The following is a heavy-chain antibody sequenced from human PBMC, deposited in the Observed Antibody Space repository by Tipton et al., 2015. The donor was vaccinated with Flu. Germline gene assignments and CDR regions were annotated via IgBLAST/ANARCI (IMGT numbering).Heavy chain of an antibody. D-gene: IGHD2-2*01. J-gene: IGHJ4*02. V-gene: IGHV3-30-3*01. CDR1: GFILSTYA. Sequence: QLVQSGGGVVQPGRSLRLSCATSGFILSTYALHWVRQAPGQGLEWVAVMSFDENNKYYAASVKGRFTISRDNSKNTVYLQMNSLRAEDTAVYYCARSFIGSSTSWILDYWGQGTLVTVSS. CDR3: ARSFIGSSTSWILDY. CDR2: MSFDENNK.